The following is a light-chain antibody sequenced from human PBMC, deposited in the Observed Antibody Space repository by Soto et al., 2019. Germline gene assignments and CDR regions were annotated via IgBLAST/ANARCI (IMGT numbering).Light chain of an antibody. Sequence: DIQMTQSPSTLSASVGPSVTITCRASQTISSWLAWYQQKPGKARKLLIYKASTLKSGVPSRFSGSGSGTEFPLTISSLQADDFATYYCQHYNSYSDAFGQGTKVDIK. J-gene: IGKJ1*01. CDR1: QTISSW. V-gene: IGKV1-5*03. CDR2: KAS. CDR3: QHYNSYSDA.